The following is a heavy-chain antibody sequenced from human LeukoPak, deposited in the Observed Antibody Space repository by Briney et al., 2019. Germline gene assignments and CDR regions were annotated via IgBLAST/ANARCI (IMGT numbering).Heavy chain of an antibody. CDR1: GYTFSSYA. J-gene: IGHJ3*02. Sequence: GRSLRLSCAASGYTFSSYAMHWVRQAPGKGLEWVSGISWNSGSIGYADSVKGRFTISRDNAKNSLYLQMNSLRAEDMALYYCAKDRGSDGIGAFDIWGQGTMVTVSS. CDR3: AKDRGSDGIGAFDI. V-gene: IGHV3-9*03. CDR2: ISWNSGSI. D-gene: IGHD5-18*01.